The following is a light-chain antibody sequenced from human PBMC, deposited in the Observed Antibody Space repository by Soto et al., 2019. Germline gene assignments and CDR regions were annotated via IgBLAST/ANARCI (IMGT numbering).Light chain of an antibody. Sequence: EIVMTQSPATLSVSPGERATLSCRASQSVSSSYSAWYQQKPGQAPRLLIYGASSRATGIPDRFSGSGSGTDFTLTISRLEPEDFAVYYCQQYDTSLWTFGQGTKVDIK. J-gene: IGKJ1*01. CDR3: QQYDTSLWT. V-gene: IGKV3-20*01. CDR2: GAS. CDR1: QSVSSSY.